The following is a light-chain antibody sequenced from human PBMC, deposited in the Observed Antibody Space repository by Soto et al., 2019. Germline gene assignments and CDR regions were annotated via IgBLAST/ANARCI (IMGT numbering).Light chain of an antibody. V-gene: IGLV1-47*01. J-gene: IGLJ2*01. CDR3: GAWDDSLSGVV. Sequence: QSALTQPPSASGTPGQRVTISCSGSSSNIGSNYVYWYQQLPGTAPKLLIYRNNQRPSGVPDRFSGSKSGTSASLAISGLRSEDEADYYCGAWDDSLSGVVFGGGTKLTVL. CDR2: RNN. CDR1: SSNIGSNY.